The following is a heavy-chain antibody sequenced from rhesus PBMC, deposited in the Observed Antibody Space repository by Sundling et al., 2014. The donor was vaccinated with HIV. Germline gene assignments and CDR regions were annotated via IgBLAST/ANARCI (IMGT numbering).Heavy chain of an antibody. D-gene: IGHD4-29*01. CDR1: GFTFSDHA. CDR3: AKKPLYGSKEDSFDY. Sequence: EVQLVESGGGLVQPGGSLRLSCSASGFTFSDHAIHWVRQAPGKGLEWISGISAGGSSTYYTDSMKGRFTISRDNSKNTLSLQMNSLRLEDTAVYYCAKKPLYGSKEDSFDYWGQGVLVTVSS. CDR2: ISAGGSST. J-gene: IGHJ4*01. V-gene: IGHV3-103*01.